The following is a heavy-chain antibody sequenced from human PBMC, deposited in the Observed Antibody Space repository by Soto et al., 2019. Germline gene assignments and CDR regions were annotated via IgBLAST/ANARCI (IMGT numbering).Heavy chain of an antibody. CDR2: IIPIFETT. Sequence: QVQLVQSGAEVKKPGSSVKVSCKASGGTFSNYAFSWVRQVPGQGLEWMGGIIPIFETTNYAQKFQGRVTLTADESTSTAYMELSSLSSEDTAVFFCARDMIPAAISYRYYAMDVWGQGNPVTVSS. D-gene: IGHD2-2*01. CDR3: ARDMIPAAISYRYYAMDV. V-gene: IGHV1-69*01. J-gene: IGHJ6*02. CDR1: GGTFSNYA.